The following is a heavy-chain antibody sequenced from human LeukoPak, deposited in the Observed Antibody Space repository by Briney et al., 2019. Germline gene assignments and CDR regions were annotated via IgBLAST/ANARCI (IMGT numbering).Heavy chain of an antibody. CDR3: ARVLLAYCGGDCYPYYYYYMDV. V-gene: IGHV4-30-4*08. Sequence: SETLSLTCTVSGGSISSGDYYWSWIRQPPGKGLEWIGYIYYSGSTYYNPSLKSRVTISVDTSKNQFSLKLSSVTAADTAVYYCARVLLAYCGGDCYPYYYYYMDVWGKGTTVTVSS. CDR1: GGSISSGDYY. CDR2: IYYSGST. D-gene: IGHD2-21*01. J-gene: IGHJ6*03.